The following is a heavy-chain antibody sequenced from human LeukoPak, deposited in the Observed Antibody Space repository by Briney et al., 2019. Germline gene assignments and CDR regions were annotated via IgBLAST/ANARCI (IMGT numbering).Heavy chain of an antibody. Sequence: SETLSLTCTVSGGSISSYYWSWIRQPPGKGLEWIGYIYYSGSTNYNPSLKSRVTISVDTSKNQFSLKLSSVTAADTAVYYCATSTISIAAAGSNWFDPWGQGTLVTVSS. V-gene: IGHV4-59*12. CDR1: GGSISSYY. D-gene: IGHD6-13*01. J-gene: IGHJ5*02. CDR2: IYYSGST. CDR3: ATSTISIAAAGSNWFDP.